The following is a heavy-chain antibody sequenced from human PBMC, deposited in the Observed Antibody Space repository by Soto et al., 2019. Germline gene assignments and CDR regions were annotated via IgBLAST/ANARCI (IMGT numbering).Heavy chain of an antibody. V-gene: IGHV3-30-3*01. CDR2: ISYDGSNK. D-gene: IGHD2-2*01. CDR3: ARDRLVGAGLDY. Sequence: GGSLRLSCAASGFTFSSYAMHWVRQAPGKGLEWVAVISYDGSNKYYADSVKGRFTISRDNSKTTLYLQMNSLRAEDTAVYYCARDRLVGAGLDYWGQGTRGTGSS. J-gene: IGHJ4*02. CDR1: GFTFSSYA.